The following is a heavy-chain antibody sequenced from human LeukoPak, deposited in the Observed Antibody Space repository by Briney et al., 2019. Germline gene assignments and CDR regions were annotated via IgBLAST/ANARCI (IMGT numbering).Heavy chain of an antibody. V-gene: IGHV1-8*03. J-gene: IGHJ4*02. D-gene: IGHD5-12*01. CDR3: ATRETSTIVANDY. CDR1: GYTFTTYD. Sequence: GASVKVSCKASGYTFTTYDIHWVRQATGQGLEWMGWMNPNSGNTGYAQKFQGRVTITADKSTSTAYMELSSLRSEDTAVYYCATRETSTIVANDYWGQGTLVTVSS. CDR2: MNPNSGNT.